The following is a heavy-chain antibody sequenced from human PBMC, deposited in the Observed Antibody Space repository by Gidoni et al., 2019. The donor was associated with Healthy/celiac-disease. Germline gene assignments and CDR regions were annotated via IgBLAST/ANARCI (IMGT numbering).Heavy chain of an antibody. V-gene: IGHV3-66*01. Sequence: EVQLVESGGGLVQPGGSLRLSCAASGFTVSSNYMSWVRQAPGKGLEWVSVIYSGGSTYYADSVKGRFTISRDNSKNTLYLQMNSLRAEDTAVYYCAREGVLASSSWDWFDPWGQGTLVTVSS. CDR3: AREGVLASSSWDWFDP. CDR1: GFTVSSNY. CDR2: IYSGGST. J-gene: IGHJ5*02. D-gene: IGHD6-13*01.